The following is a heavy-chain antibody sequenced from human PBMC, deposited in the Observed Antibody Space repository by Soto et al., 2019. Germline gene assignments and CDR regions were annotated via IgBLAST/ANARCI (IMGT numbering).Heavy chain of an antibody. D-gene: IGHD2-2*01. Sequence: ASVKVSCKASGYTFTGYYMHWVRQAPGQGLEWMGWINPNSGGTNYAQKFQGWVTMTRDTSISTAYMELSRLKSDDTAEYYCARGAYCSSTSCSRPSDYYYYYYMDVWGKGTTVTVSS. CDR3: ARGAYCSSTSCSRPSDYYYYYYMDV. V-gene: IGHV1-2*04. J-gene: IGHJ6*03. CDR1: GYTFTGYY. CDR2: INPNSGGT.